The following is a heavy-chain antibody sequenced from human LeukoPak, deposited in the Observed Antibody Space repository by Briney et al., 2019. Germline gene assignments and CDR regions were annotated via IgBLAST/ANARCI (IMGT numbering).Heavy chain of an antibody. CDR1: GXPVSSYS. J-gene: IGHJ6*02. CDR2: ISSSSSYI. Sequence: GGSLRLSCAASGXPVSSYSMNWVRQAPGKGLESVSSISSSSSYIHYADSVKGRFTISRDNAKNSLYLQMDSLRAEDTAVYYCARSFGSGSYPMDVWGQGTTVTVSS. D-gene: IGHD3-10*01. CDR3: ARSFGSGSYPMDV. V-gene: IGHV3-21*01.